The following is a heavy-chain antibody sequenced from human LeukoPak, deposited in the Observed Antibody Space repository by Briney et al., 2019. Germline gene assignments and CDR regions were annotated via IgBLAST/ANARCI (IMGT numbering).Heavy chain of an antibody. CDR2: IIPILGIA. CDR3: AREKRTGTTLDNWFDP. Sequence: SVKVSCKASGGTFSSYTISWVRQAPGQGLEWMGRIIPILGIANFAQKFQGRVTITADKSTSTAYMELSSLRSEDTAVYYCAREKRTGTTLDNWFDPWGQGTLVTVSS. V-gene: IGHV1-69*04. J-gene: IGHJ5*02. D-gene: IGHD1-7*01. CDR1: GGTFSSYT.